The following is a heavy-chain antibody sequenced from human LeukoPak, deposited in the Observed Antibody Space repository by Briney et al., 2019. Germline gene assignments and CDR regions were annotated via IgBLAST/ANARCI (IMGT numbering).Heavy chain of an antibody. CDR3: AKLYYYVSSGWGSFDY. J-gene: IGHJ4*02. Sequence: GESLKISCKGSGYSFTSYRIAWVRQMPGKGLEWMGIIYPGDSDTRYSPSFQGQVIISADKSIYTAYLQWSSLKASDTAMYYCAKLYYYVSSGWGSFDYWGQGTLVTVSS. CDR1: GYSFTSYR. D-gene: IGHD3-22*01. CDR2: IYPGDSDT. V-gene: IGHV5-51*01.